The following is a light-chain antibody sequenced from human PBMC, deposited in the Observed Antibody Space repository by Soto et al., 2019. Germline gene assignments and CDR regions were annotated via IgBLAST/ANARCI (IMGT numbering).Light chain of an antibody. Sequence: DIVMTQSPDSLAVSLGERATINCKSSQSVLYSSNNKNYLAWYQQKPGQPPKLLIYWASTRESGVPDRFSGRGSGTDFSLTISRLQAEDVAVYYCQQYYRTPLSFVGGTKVEIK. CDR1: QSVLYSSNNKNY. V-gene: IGKV4-1*01. CDR3: QQYYRTPLS. J-gene: IGKJ4*01. CDR2: WAS.